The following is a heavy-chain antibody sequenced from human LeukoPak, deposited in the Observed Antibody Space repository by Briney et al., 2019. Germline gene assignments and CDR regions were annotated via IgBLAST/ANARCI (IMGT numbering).Heavy chain of an antibody. V-gene: IGHV3-48*03. CDR2: ISSSGSTI. CDR1: GFTFSSYE. Sequence: PGGSLRLSCAASGFTFSSYEMNWVRQAPGKGLEWVSYISSSGSTIYYADSVKGRFTISRDNAKNSLYLQMNSLRAEDTAVYYCARDYYYDSSGYLGRWGQGTLVTVSS. D-gene: IGHD3-22*01. CDR3: ARDYYYDSSGYLGR. J-gene: IGHJ4*02.